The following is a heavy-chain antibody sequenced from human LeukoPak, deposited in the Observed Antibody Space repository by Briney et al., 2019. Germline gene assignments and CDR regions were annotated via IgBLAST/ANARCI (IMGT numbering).Heavy chain of an antibody. V-gene: IGHV3-30*02. CDR1: GFTFSSYG. J-gene: IGHJ4*02. Sequence: GESLKISCAASGFTFSSYGMHWVRQAPGKGLEWVAFIRYDGSNKYYADSVKGRFTISRDNSKNTLYLQMNSLRAEDTAVYYCAPTPTTQVGYWGQGTLVTVSS. D-gene: IGHD4-11*01. CDR3: APTPTTQVGY. CDR2: IRYDGSNK.